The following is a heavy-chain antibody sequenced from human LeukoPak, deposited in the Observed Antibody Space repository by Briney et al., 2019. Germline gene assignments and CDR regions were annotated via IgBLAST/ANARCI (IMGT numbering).Heavy chain of an antibody. D-gene: IGHD3-10*01. J-gene: IGHJ6*03. CDR1: GYSFTSYW. V-gene: IGHV5-51*01. CDR3: ARQSLSYYYGSGSYRHYYYYYMDV. CDR2: IYLGDSDT. Sequence: GESLRISCKGSGYSFTSYWIGWVRQMPGKGLEWMGIIYLGDSDTSYSPSFQGQVTISADKSISTAYLQWSSLKASDTAMYYCARQSLSYYYGSGSYRHYYYYYMDVWGKGTTVTVSS.